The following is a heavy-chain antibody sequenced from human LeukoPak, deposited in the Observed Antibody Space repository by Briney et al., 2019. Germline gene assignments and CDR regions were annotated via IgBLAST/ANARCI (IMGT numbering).Heavy chain of an antibody. D-gene: IGHD3-10*01. CDR3: ARGLPREFTYYFDY. J-gene: IGHJ4*02. CDR2: INAGNGNT. V-gene: IGHV1-3*01. Sequence: ASVKVSCKASGYTFTSYAMHWVRQAPGQRLEWMGWINAGNGNTKYSQKFQGRVTITRDTSASTAYMELSSLRSEDTAVYYCARGLPREFTYYFDYWGQGTLVTVSS. CDR1: GYTFTSYA.